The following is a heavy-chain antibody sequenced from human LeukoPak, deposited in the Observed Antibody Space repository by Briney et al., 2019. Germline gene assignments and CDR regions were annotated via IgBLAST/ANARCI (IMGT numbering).Heavy chain of an antibody. CDR1: GYSISSGYY. J-gene: IGHJ5*02. CDR2: IYHSGST. CDR3: ARGDRITIFGVVIIRGNNWFDP. D-gene: IGHD3-3*01. V-gene: IGHV4-38-2*02. Sequence: SETLSLTCTVSGYSISSGYYWGWIRQPPGKGLEWIGSIYHSGSTYYNPSLKSRVTISVDTSKNQFSLKLSSVTAADTAVYYCARGDRITIFGVVIIRGNNWFDPWGQGTLVTVSS.